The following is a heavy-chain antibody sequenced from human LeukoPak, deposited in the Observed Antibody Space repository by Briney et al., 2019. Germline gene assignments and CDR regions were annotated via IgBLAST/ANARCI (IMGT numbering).Heavy chain of an antibody. CDR2: LSVSGDST. CDR3: AKDQPSMVAAWRCEFDC. CDR1: GFSFNSYA. Sequence: QSGGSLRLSCAASGFSFNSYAMSWVRQAPGKGLEWVSSLSVSGDSTYYADSVKGRFTISRDNSKNTLYLQMNSLRAEDTAVYYCAKDQPSMVAAWRCEFDCWGQGTLVSVSS. V-gene: IGHV3-23*01. D-gene: IGHD4/OR15-4a*01. J-gene: IGHJ4*02.